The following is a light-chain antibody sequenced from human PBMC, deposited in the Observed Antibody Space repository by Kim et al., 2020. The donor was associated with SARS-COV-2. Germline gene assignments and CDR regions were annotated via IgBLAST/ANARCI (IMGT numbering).Light chain of an antibody. CDR2: VNSDGSH. V-gene: IGLV4-69*01. J-gene: IGLJ3*02. CDR1: SGHSTYA. CDR3: QTWDSGPWV. Sequence: ASVKRTCTQSSGHSTYAIAWHQQQPEKGPRYVMKVNSDGSHSKGDGIPDRFSGSSSGAERYLTISSPHSEDEADFYCQTWDSGPWVFGGGTKLTVL.